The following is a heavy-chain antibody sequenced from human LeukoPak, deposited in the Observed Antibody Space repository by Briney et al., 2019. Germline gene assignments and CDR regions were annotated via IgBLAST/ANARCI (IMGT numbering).Heavy chain of an antibody. Sequence: PGGSLRLSCAAFGFTFSSYGMHWVRQAPGKGLEWVAVISYDGSNKYYADSVKGRFTISRDNSKNTLYLQMNSLRAEDTAVYYCAKGVCMDVWGQGTTVTVSS. CDR3: AKGVCMDV. CDR2: ISYDGSNK. CDR1: GFTFSSYG. V-gene: IGHV3-30*18. J-gene: IGHJ6*02.